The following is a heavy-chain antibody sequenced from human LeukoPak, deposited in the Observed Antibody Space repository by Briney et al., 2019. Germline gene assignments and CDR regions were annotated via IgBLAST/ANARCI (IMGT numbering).Heavy chain of an antibody. CDR3: AREASFAPDY. V-gene: IGHV4-38-2*02. J-gene: IGHJ4*02. Sequence: SETLSLTCTDSGYSISSGFYWGWIRQPPGKGLEWIGSFYHSGNTYYNPSLKSRVTISVDTSKNHFSLKLSSVTAADTAVYYCAREASFAPDYWGQGTLVTVSS. CDR1: GYSISSGFY. CDR2: FYHSGNT.